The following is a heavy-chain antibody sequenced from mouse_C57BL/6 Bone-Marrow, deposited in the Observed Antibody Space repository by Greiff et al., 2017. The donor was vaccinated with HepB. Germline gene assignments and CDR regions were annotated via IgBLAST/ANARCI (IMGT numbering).Heavy chain of an antibody. CDR3: TRVYDGYYLYYFDY. Sequence: EVKLQESGEGLVKPGGSLKLSCAASGFTFSSYAMSWVRQTPEKRLEWVAYISSGGDYIYYADTVKGRFTISRDNARNTLYLQMSSLKSEDTAMYYCTRVYDGYYLYYFDYWGQGTTLTVSS. V-gene: IGHV5-9-1*02. D-gene: IGHD2-3*01. CDR2: ISSGGDYI. J-gene: IGHJ2*01. CDR1: GFTFSSYA.